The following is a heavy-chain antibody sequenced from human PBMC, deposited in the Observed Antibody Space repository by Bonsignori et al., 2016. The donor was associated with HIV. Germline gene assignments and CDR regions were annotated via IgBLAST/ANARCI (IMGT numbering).Heavy chain of an antibody. V-gene: IGHV4-34*01. D-gene: IGHD3-10*01. CDR2: ISHGGGI. CDR1: GGSFSDYF. Sequence: SQTLSLTCAVYGGSFSDYFWGWIRQPPGKGLEWIGEISHGGGINYNPSLKSRVTISVDKSKNQLSLKLSSVTAADTAVYYCARWEFGSASGSAHYWGQGTLVTVSS. J-gene: IGHJ4*02. CDR3: ARWEFGSASGSAHY.